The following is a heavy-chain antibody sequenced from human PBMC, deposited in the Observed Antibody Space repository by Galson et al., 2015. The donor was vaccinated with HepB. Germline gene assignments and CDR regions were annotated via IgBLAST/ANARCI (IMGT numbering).Heavy chain of an antibody. CDR2: IKQDGSEK. Sequence: CLSLSCAASGFTFSSYWMSWVRQAPGKGLEWVANIKQDGSEKYYVDSVKGRFTISRDNAKNSLYLQMNSLRAEDTAVYYCAREIYCSSTSCLWNYYYYGMDVWGQGTTVTVSS. V-gene: IGHV3-7*01. J-gene: IGHJ6*02. D-gene: IGHD2-2*01. CDR3: AREIYCSSTSCLWNYYYYGMDV. CDR1: GFTFSSYW.